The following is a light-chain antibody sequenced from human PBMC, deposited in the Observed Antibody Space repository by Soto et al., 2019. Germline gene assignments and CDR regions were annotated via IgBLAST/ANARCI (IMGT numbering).Light chain of an antibody. CDR2: EVS. V-gene: IGLV2-8*01. Sequence: QSALTQPPSASGSPGQSVTISCTGTSSDVGGYDYVSWYQQHPGKAPKLMIYEVSKRPSGVPDRFSGSKSGNTASLTVSGLQAEDEADYYCCSYADSNNVFGTGTKVIVL. CDR3: CSYADSNNV. J-gene: IGLJ1*01. CDR1: SSDVGGYDY.